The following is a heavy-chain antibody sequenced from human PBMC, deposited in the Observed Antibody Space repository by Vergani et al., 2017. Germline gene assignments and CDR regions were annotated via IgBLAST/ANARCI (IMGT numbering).Heavy chain of an antibody. CDR3: ARDRGAAAAYFDY. D-gene: IGHD6-13*01. J-gene: IGHJ4*02. CDR1: GGSVSSGSYY. Sequence: QVQLQESGPGLVKPSETLSLTCTVSGGSVSSGSYYWSWIRQPPGKGLEWIGYIYYSGSTNYNPSLKSRVTISVDTSKNQFARKLSSVTAADTAVYYCARDRGAAAAYFDYWGQGTLVTVSS. CDR2: IYYSGST. V-gene: IGHV4-61*01.